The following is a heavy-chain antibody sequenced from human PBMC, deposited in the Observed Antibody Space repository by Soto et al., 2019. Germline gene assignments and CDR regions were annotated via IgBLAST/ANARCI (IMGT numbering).Heavy chain of an antibody. Sequence: GGSRRLACAASGFSFSSYWMHLFRQAPGKGLVWVSRINSDRSSTSYADSVKGRFTISRDNAKNTLSLQMNSLSAEDPAVYYCASHASSGWATWGIDYWGQGTLVTVSS. CDR3: ASHASSGWATWGIDY. CDR1: GFSFSSYW. CDR2: INSDRSST. J-gene: IGHJ4*02. V-gene: IGHV3-74*01. D-gene: IGHD6-19*01.